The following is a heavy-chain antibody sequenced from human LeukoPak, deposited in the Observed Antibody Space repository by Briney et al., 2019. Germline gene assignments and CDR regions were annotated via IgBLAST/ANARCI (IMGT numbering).Heavy chain of an antibody. V-gene: IGHV4-34*01. CDR3: ARGRGGKGYQLLVLDY. D-gene: IGHD2-2*01. CDR1: GGSFSGYY. J-gene: IGHJ4*02. CDR2: INHSGST. Sequence: SETLSLTCAVYGGSFSGYYWSWIRQPPGKGLEWIGEINHSGSTNYNPSLKSRVAISVDTSKNQFSLKLSSVTAADTAVYYCARGRGGKGYQLLVLDYWGQGTLVTVFS.